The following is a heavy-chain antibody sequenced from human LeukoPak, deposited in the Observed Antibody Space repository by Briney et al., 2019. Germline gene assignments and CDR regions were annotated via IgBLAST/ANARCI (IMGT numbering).Heavy chain of an antibody. J-gene: IGHJ5*02. V-gene: IGHV3-48*03. CDR2: ISSGSTI. CDR3: ARMVRDHWGWFDP. Sequence: GGSLRLSCAASGFTFSSYEMNWVRQAPGKGLEWVSYISSGSTIYYADSVKGRFTISRDNAKNSLYLQMNSLRAEDTAVYYCARMVRDHWGWFDPWGQGTLVTVSS. CDR1: GFTFSSYE. D-gene: IGHD3-10*01.